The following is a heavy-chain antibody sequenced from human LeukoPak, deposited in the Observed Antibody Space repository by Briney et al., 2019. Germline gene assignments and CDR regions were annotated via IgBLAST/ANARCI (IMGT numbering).Heavy chain of an antibody. Sequence: SVTVSCKASGGTFSSYAVSWVRQAPGQGLEWMGRIVPILGIANYAQKFQGRVTITADKSTSTAYMELSSLRSEDTAVYYCARSPAIYYYGSGSYPNDFDYWGQGTLVTVSS. CDR2: IVPILGIA. J-gene: IGHJ4*02. D-gene: IGHD3-10*01. V-gene: IGHV1-69*04. CDR1: GGTFSSYA. CDR3: ARSPAIYYYGSGSYPNDFDY.